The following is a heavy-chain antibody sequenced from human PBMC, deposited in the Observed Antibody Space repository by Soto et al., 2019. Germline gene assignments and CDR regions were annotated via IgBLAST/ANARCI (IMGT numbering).Heavy chain of an antibody. CDR1: GFTFSSYE. V-gene: IGHV3-48*03. D-gene: IGHD4-4*01. CDR2: ISSSGSTI. J-gene: IGHJ4*02. CDR3: ARAPPDSKSPNIDY. Sequence: EVQLVESGGGLVQPGGSLRLSCAASGFTFSSYEMNWVRQAPGKGLEWVSYISSSGSTIYYADSVKGRFTISRDNAKNSLYLQMNSLRAEDTAVYYCARAPPDSKSPNIDYWGQGTLVTVSS.